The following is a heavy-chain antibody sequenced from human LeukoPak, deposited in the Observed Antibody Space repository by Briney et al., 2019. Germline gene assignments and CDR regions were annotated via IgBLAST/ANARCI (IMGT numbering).Heavy chain of an antibody. J-gene: IGHJ3*02. V-gene: IGHV1-69*01. CDR1: GGTFSSYA. CDR2: IIPIFGTA. CDR3: ARDLVSGDYTYAFDI. Sequence: GSSVKVSCKASGGTFSSYAISWVRQAPGQGLEWMGGIIPIFGTANYAQKFQGRVTITADESTSTAYMELSSLRSEDTAVYYYARDLVSGDYTYAFDIWGQGTMVTVSS. D-gene: IGHD4-11*01.